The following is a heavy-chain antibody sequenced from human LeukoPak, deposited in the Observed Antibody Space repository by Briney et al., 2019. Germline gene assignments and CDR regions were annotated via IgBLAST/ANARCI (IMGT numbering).Heavy chain of an antibody. CDR1: GGSISSYY. V-gene: IGHV4-59*01. CDR2: IYYSGST. CDR3: AREGSYYDYVWGSYRPYYFDY. D-gene: IGHD3-16*02. Sequence: PSETLSLTCTVSGGSISSYYWSWIRQPPGKGLERIGYIYYSGSTNYNPSLKSRVTISVDTSKNQFSLKLSSVTAADTAVYYCAREGSYYDYVWGSYRPYYFDYWGQGTLVTVSS. J-gene: IGHJ4*02.